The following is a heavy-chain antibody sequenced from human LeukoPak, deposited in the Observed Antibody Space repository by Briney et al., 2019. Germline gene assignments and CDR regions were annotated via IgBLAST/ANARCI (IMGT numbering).Heavy chain of an antibody. D-gene: IGHD6-13*01. V-gene: IGHV4-34*01. J-gene: IGHJ6*03. CDR1: GGSFSGYY. Sequence: SETLSLTCAVYGGSFSGYYWSWIRQPPGKGLEWIGEINHSGSTNYNPSLKSRVTISVDTSKNQFSLKLSSVTAADTAVYYCATKQLVTEPDYYYMDVWGKGTTVTVSS. CDR3: ATKQLVTEPDYYYMDV. CDR2: INHSGST.